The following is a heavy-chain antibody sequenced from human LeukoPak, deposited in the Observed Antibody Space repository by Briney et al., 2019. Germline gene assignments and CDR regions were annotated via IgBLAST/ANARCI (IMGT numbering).Heavy chain of an antibody. CDR2: ISWNSGSI. V-gene: IGHV3-9*01. CDR3: AKDRRAYYYDSSGLLDY. Sequence: PGRSLRLSCAASGFTFDDCAMHWVRQAPGKGLGWVSGISWNSGSIGYADSVKGRFTISRDNAKNSLYLQMNSLRAEDTALYYCAKDRRAYYYDSSGLLDYWGQGTLVTVSS. J-gene: IGHJ4*02. D-gene: IGHD3-22*01. CDR1: GFTFDDCA.